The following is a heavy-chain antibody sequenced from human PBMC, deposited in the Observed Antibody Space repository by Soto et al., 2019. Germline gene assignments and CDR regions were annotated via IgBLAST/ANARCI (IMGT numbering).Heavy chain of an antibody. D-gene: IGHD2-15*01. CDR1: GYTFFSYG. Sequence: ASVKVSCKASGYTFFSYGISWVRQAPGQGLEWMGWISAYNGNTNYAQKLQGRVTMTRDTSTSTAYMELRSLRSDDTAVYYCAREVVVAATGDAFDIWGQGTMVTVSS. J-gene: IGHJ3*02. CDR2: ISAYNGNT. CDR3: AREVVVAATGDAFDI. V-gene: IGHV1-18*01.